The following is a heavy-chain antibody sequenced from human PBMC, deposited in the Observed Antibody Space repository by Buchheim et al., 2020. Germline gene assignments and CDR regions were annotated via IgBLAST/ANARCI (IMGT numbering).Heavy chain of an antibody. J-gene: IGHJ4*02. CDR3: ERVAAYYDILTGYYEYYFDY. V-gene: IGHV3-7*04. CDR2: IKQDGSEK. Sequence: EMQLVESGGGLVQPGGSLRLSCAASGFTFSSYWMSWVRQAPGKGLEWVANIKQDGSEKYYVDSVKGRFTISRDNAKNSLYLQMNSLRAEDTAVYYCERVAAYYDILTGYYEYYFDYWGQGTL. D-gene: IGHD3-9*01. CDR1: GFTFSSYW.